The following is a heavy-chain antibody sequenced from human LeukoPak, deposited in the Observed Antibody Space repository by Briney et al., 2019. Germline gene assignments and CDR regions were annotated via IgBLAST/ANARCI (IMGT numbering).Heavy chain of an antibody. CDR2: IFYSGST. Sequence: SETLSLTCTVSGGSISSYYWSWIRQPPGEALEYIGNIFYSGSTTYNPSLKSRVTISIDTSKNQFSLKLSSVTAADTAVYYCARHAATGTTSSLRFDPWGQGTLVTVSS. CDR3: ARHAATGTTSSLRFDP. V-gene: IGHV4-59*08. J-gene: IGHJ5*02. CDR1: GGSISSYY. D-gene: IGHD4-17*01.